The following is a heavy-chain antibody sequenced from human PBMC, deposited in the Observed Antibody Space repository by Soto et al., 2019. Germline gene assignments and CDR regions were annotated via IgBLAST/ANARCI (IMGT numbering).Heavy chain of an antibody. CDR2: IYYTGNT. CDR3: ASGHDAYKVRY. CDR1: GGSISSGGTGSY. Sequence: QVQLQESGPGLVKPSQTLSLTCTVSGGSISSGGTGSYWTWIRQLPGKGLEWIGYIYYTGNTYYNPSLKSGPTISIDTPENQFSLKLTSVTAADRAVYFCASGHDAYKVRYWCQGTLVTVSS. D-gene: IGHD1-1*01. J-gene: IGHJ4*02. V-gene: IGHV4-31*03.